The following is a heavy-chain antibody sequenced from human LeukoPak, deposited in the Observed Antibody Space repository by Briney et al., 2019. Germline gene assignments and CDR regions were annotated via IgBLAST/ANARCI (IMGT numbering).Heavy chain of an antibody. J-gene: IGHJ4*02. V-gene: IGHV3-23*01. D-gene: IGHD3-22*01. CDR1: GFTFSSYA. Sequence: PGGFLRLSCAASGFTFSSYAMSWVRQAPGKGLEWVSAISGSGGSTYCADSVKGRFTISRDNSKNTLYLQMNSLRAEDTAVYYCAKDQIRYYDSSGYYSGLDYWGQGTLVTVSS. CDR3: AKDQIRYYDSSGYYSGLDY. CDR2: ISGSGGST.